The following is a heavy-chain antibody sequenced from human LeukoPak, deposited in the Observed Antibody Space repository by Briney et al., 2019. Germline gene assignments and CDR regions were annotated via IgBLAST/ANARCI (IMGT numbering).Heavy chain of an antibody. CDR3: AKEGGYSYGCRIDY. Sequence: PSETLSLTCTVSGGSISSYYWSWIRQPAGKGLEWIGRIYTSGSTNYNPSLKSRVTISVDKSKNQFSLKLSSVTAADTAVYYCAKEGGYSYGCRIDYWGQGTLVTVSS. V-gene: IGHV4-4*07. CDR1: GGSISSYY. CDR2: IYTSGST. J-gene: IGHJ4*02. D-gene: IGHD5-18*01.